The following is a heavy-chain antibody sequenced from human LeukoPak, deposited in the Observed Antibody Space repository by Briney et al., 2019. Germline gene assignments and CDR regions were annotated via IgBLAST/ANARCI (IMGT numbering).Heavy chain of an antibody. Sequence: PGASLRLSCAASGFTFSSYAMSWVRQAPGKGLEWVSAISGSGGSTYYVDSVKGRFTISRDNSKNTLYLQMNSLRAEDTAVYYCAKDIGGSYHRFDYWGQGTLVTVSS. D-gene: IGHD1-26*01. CDR1: GFTFSSYA. CDR3: AKDIGGSYHRFDY. V-gene: IGHV3-23*01. J-gene: IGHJ4*02. CDR2: ISGSGGST.